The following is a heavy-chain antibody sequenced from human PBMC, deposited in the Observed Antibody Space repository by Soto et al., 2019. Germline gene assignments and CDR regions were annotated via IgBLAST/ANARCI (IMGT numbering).Heavy chain of an antibody. CDR1: GGSISSDY. D-gene: IGHD4-17*01. J-gene: IGHJ5*02. V-gene: IGHV4-59*01. CDR2: IYYSGGT. Sequence: SETLSLTCSVSGGSISSDYWTWIRQPPGKGLEWIGYIYYSGGTNYNPSLKSRVTISVDTSKNQFSLKLSSVAAADTAVYYCARVRHDGDSALCHPWGQGPLVTVSS. CDR3: ARVRHDGDSALCHP.